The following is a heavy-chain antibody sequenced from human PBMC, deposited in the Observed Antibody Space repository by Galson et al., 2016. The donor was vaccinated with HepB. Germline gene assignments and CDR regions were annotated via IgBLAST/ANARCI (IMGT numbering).Heavy chain of an antibody. V-gene: IGHV1-2*02. CDR3: ARDRLGGYDYH. CDR1: GYTFTGYY. D-gene: IGHD5-12*01. J-gene: IGHJ5*02. CDR2: INPNSGGT. Sequence: SVKVSCKASGYTFTGYYMHWVRQAPGQGLEWMGWINPNSGGTNYAQKFQGRVTMTRDTSISTAYMELSSLRSNDTAAYYCARDRLGGYDYHWGHGTLVTVSS.